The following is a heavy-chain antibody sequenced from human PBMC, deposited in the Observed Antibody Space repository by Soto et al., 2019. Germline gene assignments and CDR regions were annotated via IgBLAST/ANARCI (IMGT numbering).Heavy chain of an antibody. V-gene: IGHV1-69*01. Sequence: QVPLEQSGPEVKRPGTSVKVSCQASGGAFGRYSVSWVRQAPGQGLEWIGGVIPVFNTSNYSLKFQGRVAIFADLSTSTVFMELRSLRSEDTALYYCARGDEMTAVTIFEYWGQGTLVTVSS. CDR2: VIPVFNTS. J-gene: IGHJ4*02. CDR1: GGAFGRYS. CDR3: ARGDEMTAVTIFEY. D-gene: IGHD4-17*01.